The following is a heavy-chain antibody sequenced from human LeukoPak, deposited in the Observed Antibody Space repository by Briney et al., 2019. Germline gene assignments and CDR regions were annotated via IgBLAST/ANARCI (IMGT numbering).Heavy chain of an antibody. J-gene: IGHJ4*02. CDR1: GFTFSSYW. CDR3: ARDGCSSTSCYGYI. Sequence: GGSLRLSCAASGFTFSSYWMSWVRQAPGKGLEWVSYISSSGSTIYYADSVKGRFTISRDNAKNSLYLQMNSLRAEDTAVYYCARDGCSSTSCYGYIWGQGTLVTVSS. D-gene: IGHD2-2*01. V-gene: IGHV3-48*04. CDR2: ISSSGSTI.